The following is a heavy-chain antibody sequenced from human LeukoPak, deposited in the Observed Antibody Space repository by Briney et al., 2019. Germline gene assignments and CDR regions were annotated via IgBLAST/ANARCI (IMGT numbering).Heavy chain of an antibody. CDR2: ISFDGTEK. CDR1: GFLFSVYG. CDR3: AKHGPNASNWYAGLDY. D-gene: IGHD6-13*01. J-gene: IGHJ4*02. V-gene: IGHV3-30*18. Sequence: PGRSLRLSCETSGFLFSVYGLHWVRQAPGRGLEWVAMISFDGTEKYYADSVKGRFTISRDNSRKTVYLQMDSLTSADTAVYYCAKHGPNASNWYAGLDYWGQGTLVIVSS.